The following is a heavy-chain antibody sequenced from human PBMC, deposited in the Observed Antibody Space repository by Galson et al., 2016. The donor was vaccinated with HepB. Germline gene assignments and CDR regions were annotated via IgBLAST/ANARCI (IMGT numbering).Heavy chain of an antibody. J-gene: IGHJ4*02. D-gene: IGHD6-19*01. CDR1: GGSISSTSYF. Sequence: SETLSLTCSVSGGSISSTSYFWAWLRQPPGKGLEWIGSISYSGTTYDNVSLKSRATISKDMSKNQFSLNLSSVTAADTAVYYCASSEYSSGWDGGKRPFDYWGQGTLVTVSS. CDR3: ASSEYSSGWDGGKRPFDY. CDR2: ISYSGTT. V-gene: IGHV4-39*07.